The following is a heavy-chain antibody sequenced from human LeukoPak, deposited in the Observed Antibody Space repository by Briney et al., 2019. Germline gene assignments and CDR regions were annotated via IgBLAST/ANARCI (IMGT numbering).Heavy chain of an antibody. J-gene: IGHJ6*02. D-gene: IGHD2-15*01. CDR2: ISYDGSNK. CDR3: AKDHGNSADTFHPMGMDV. V-gene: IGHV3-30*18. Sequence: GRSLRLSCAASGFTFSTYGMHWVRQAPGKGLEWVAVISYDGSNKYYADSVKGRFTISRDNSKNTLYLQMNSLRAEDTAVYYCAKDHGNSADTFHPMGMDVWGQGTTVTVSS. CDR1: GFTFSTYG.